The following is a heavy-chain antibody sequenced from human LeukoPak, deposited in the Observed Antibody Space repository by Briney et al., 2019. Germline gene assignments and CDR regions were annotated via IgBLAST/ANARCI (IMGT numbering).Heavy chain of an antibody. V-gene: IGHV1-69*13. D-gene: IGHD5-12*01. Sequence: VASVKVSCKASGGTFSSYAISWVRQAPGQGLEWMGGIIPIFGTANYAQKLQGRVTITADESTSTAYMELSSLRAEDTAVYYCAKDGAWLRFDDWGQGILVTVSS. CDR1: GGTFSSYA. J-gene: IGHJ4*02. CDR2: IIPIFGTA. CDR3: AKDGAWLRFDD.